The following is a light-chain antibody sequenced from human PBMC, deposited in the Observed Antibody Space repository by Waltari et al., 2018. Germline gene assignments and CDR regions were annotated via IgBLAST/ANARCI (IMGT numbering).Light chain of an antibody. CDR1: QSVSRIY. V-gene: IGKV3-20*01. J-gene: IGKJ2*01. Sequence: IVLQQSPTTLSRSAGERATLSCRASQSVSRIYLAWYQQKPGPAPRLLIYGTFTRATGIPDRFSGTGSGTDFTLTISRLEPEDSAVYFCQQYQTFGQGTKLEIK. CDR2: GTF. CDR3: QQYQT.